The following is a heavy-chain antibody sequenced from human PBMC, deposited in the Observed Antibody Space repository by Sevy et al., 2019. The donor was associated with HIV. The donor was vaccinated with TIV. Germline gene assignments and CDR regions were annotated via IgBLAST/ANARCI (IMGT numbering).Heavy chain of an antibody. CDR1: GFTFSSYG. D-gene: IGHD5-18*01. Sequence: GGSLRLSCAASGFTFSSYGMHWVRQAPGKGLEWVAVISYDGSNKYYADSVKGRFTISRDNSKNTLYLQMNSLRAEDQAVYYCASELWRGYSYGFYWYFDLWGRGTLVTVSS. V-gene: IGHV3-30*03. CDR3: ASELWRGYSYGFYWYFDL. J-gene: IGHJ2*01. CDR2: ISYDGSNK.